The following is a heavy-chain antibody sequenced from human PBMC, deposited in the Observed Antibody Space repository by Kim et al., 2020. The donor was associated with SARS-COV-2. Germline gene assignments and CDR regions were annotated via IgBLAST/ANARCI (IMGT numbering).Heavy chain of an antibody. V-gene: IGHV4-59*12. CDR2: IFSSGST. D-gene: IGHD3-3*01. CDR1: GGSISSFY. CDR3: WTPMFVGSTTCPFGI. Sequence: SETLSLTCTVSGGSISSFYWSWIRHPPLDWLEWSGLIFSSGSTNYNPSLKTRVTISLDTSKNQLSLKRTSFVAAATAGFYFWTPMFVGSTTCPFGIWGQ. J-gene: IGHJ3*02.